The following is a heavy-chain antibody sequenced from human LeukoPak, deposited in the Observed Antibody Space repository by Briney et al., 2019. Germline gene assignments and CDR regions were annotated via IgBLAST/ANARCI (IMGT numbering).Heavy chain of an antibody. J-gene: IGHJ3*02. V-gene: IGHV3-9*01. Sequence: GGSLRLSCAASGFTFGDYPMHWVRQAPGKGLEWVSGISWNGGTIGYADSVKGRFTISRDNAKNTLYLQMNSLRAEDTAVYYCARVAYYDSSGYYRGDAFDIWGQGTMVTVSS. D-gene: IGHD3-22*01. CDR1: GFTFGDYP. CDR2: ISWNGGTI. CDR3: ARVAYYDSSGYYRGDAFDI.